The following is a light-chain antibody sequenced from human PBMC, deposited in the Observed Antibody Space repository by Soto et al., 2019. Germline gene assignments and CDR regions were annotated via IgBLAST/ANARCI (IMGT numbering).Light chain of an antibody. CDR3: QPYNDWPLT. CDR1: QGIGDT. Sequence: EVVMRQSPATLSVSPGEGATLFCRASQGIGDTLAWYQHKPGQTPRLLIYDTSTRATGVPTRFSGSRSGAEFTLAINSLQSEDFAVYYCQPYNDWPLTFSGGNKVEIK. J-gene: IGKJ4*01. CDR2: DTS. V-gene: IGKV3-15*01.